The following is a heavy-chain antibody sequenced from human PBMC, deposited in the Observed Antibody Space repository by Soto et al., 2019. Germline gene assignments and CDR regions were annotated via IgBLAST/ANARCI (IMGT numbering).Heavy chain of an antibody. CDR1: GFTFSNYG. CDR3: AKETDYDSSAMDV. V-gene: IGHV3-30*18. D-gene: IGHD3-3*01. Sequence: QAQLVESGGGVVQPGTSLRLSCAASGFTFSNYGMHWVRQAPGKGLEWVALISHNGNNKYYADSVKGRFTISRDNSKNTLYLQMNSLRAEDTAVYYCAKETDYDSSAMDVWGQGTTVTVSS. J-gene: IGHJ6*02. CDR2: ISHNGNNK.